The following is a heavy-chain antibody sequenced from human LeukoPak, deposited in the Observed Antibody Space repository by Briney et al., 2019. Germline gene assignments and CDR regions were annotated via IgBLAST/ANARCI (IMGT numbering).Heavy chain of an antibody. CDR2: IRYDGSNK. Sequence: GGSLRLSCAASGFTFSTYGMHWVRQAPGKGLDWVAFIRYDGSNKYYADSVKGRFTISRDNSKNTVYLQMNSLRAEDTAVYYCAREPFWSGYYSNLHFDYWGQGTLVTVSS. V-gene: IGHV3-30*02. CDR3: AREPFWSGYYSNLHFDY. J-gene: IGHJ4*02. D-gene: IGHD3-3*01. CDR1: GFTFSTYG.